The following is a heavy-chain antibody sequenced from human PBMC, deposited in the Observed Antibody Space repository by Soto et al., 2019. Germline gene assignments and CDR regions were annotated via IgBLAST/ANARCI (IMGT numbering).Heavy chain of an antibody. V-gene: IGHV4-30-2*02. CDR2: ISHSGST. CDR1: GGSISSGAYS. Sequence: TLSLTCAVSGGSISSGAYSWSWIRQAPGKGLEWIGFISHSGSTNYNPSLKSRVTISEDMSKNQFSLNLRSVTAADTAVYYCARNRLEDAFDIWGRGTMVTVSS. CDR3: ARNRLEDAFDI. J-gene: IGHJ3*02.